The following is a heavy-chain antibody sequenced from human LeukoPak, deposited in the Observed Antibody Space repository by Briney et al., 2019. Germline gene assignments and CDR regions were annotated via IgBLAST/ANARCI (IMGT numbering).Heavy chain of an antibody. CDR3: AKAPPYTKYFDY. J-gene: IGHJ4*02. Sequence: GGSLRLSCAGSGFIFSNYAMSWVRQAPGQGLEWVLTISNSGDATFYADAVKGRFTISRDNSKNTLYLQMYSLRAEDTAIYYCAKAPPYTKYFDYWGQGTLLTVSS. CDR1: GFIFSNYA. V-gene: IGHV3-23*01. D-gene: IGHD1-1*01. CDR2: ISNSGDAT.